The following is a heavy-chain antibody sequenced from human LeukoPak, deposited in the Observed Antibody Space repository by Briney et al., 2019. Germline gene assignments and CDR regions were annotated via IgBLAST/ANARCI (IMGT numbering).Heavy chain of an antibody. CDR3: ARTRDCSSTSCYYYRTAFDY. D-gene: IGHD2-2*01. V-gene: IGHV1-69*13. CDR2: IIPIFGTA. Sequence: EASVKVSCKASGGTFSSYAISWVRQAPGQGLEWMGGIIPIFGTANYAQKFQGRVTITADESTSTAYMELSSLRSEDTAVYYCARTRDCSSTSCYYYRTAFDYWGQGTLVTVSS. CDR1: GGTFSSYA. J-gene: IGHJ4*02.